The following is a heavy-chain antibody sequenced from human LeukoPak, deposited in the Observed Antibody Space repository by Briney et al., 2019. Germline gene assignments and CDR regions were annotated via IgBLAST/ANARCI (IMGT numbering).Heavy chain of an antibody. Sequence: GASVKVSCKASGYTFTGYYMHWVRQAPGQGLEWMGRINPNSGGTNYAQKFQGRVTMTRDTSISTAYMELSRLRSDDTAVYYCARDPFRSGPDFDYWGQGTLVTVSS. CDR2: INPNSGGT. CDR3: ARDPFRSGPDFDY. V-gene: IGHV1-2*06. J-gene: IGHJ4*02. D-gene: IGHD6-19*01. CDR1: GYTFTGYY.